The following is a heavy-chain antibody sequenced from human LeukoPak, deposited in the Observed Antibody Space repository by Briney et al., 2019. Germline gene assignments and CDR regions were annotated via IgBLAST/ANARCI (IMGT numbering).Heavy chain of an antibody. D-gene: IGHD3-10*01. CDR2: ISGSGGST. CDR3: AKDLITMVRGVRDAFDI. V-gene: IGHV3-23*01. Sequence: PGGSLRLSCAASGFTFSSYAMSWVRQAPGKGLEWVSAISGSGGSTYYADSVKGRFTISRDNSKNTLYPQMNSLRAEDTAVYYCAKDLITMVRGVRDAFDIWGQGTMVTVSS. J-gene: IGHJ3*02. CDR1: GFTFSSYA.